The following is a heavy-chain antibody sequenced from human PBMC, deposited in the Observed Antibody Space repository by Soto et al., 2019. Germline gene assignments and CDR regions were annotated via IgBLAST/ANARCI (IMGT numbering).Heavy chain of an antibody. CDR2: IYPGNSET. V-gene: IGHV5-51*01. CDR1: GYSFAHYW. CDR3: ARTDAFDV. Sequence: GESLKISCQGSGYSFAHYWIGWVRQMPGRGPEWMGIIYPGNSETRYSPSFQGQVTISADTSISTAYLQWNSLWASDTAMYYCARTDAFDVWGQGTMVTVSS. J-gene: IGHJ3*01.